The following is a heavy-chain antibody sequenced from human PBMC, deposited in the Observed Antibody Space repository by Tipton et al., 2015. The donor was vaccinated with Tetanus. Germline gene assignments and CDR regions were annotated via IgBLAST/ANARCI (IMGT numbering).Heavy chain of an antibody. D-gene: IGHD2-8*02. Sequence: TLSLTCTVFGGSVSSGSYYWAWIRQPPGKGLEYIGYILYGGSTHYNPSLKSRVTISMDRSENQISLKMTSVTAADTAVYYCAGVTAQRTELYFEHWGQGTQVTVSS. CDR1: GGSVSSGSYY. V-gene: IGHV4-61*01. CDR2: ILYGGST. CDR3: AGVTAQRTELYFEH. J-gene: IGHJ1*01.